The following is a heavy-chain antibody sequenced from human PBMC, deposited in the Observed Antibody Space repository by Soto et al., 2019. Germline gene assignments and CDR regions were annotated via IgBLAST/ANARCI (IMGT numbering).Heavy chain of an antibody. V-gene: IGHV3-15*01. D-gene: IGHD5-18*01. CDR1: GFTFSNAW. Sequence: GGSLRLSCAASGFTFSNAWMSWVRQASGKGLEWVGRIKSKTDGETTDYAAPVRGRFTISRDDSKNTLYLHMSSLQTEDTALYYCTTDFKGDTAVDYWGQGTLVTVSS. J-gene: IGHJ4*02. CDR2: IKSKTDGETT. CDR3: TTDFKGDTAVDY.